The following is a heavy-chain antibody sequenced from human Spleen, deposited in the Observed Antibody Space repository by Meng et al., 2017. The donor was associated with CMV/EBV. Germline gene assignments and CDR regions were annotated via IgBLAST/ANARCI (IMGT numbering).Heavy chain of an antibody. CDR1: GFTFSSYA. J-gene: IGHJ4*02. CDR3: AKDGDCSGGSRFHY. Sequence: ASGFTFSSYAMHWVRQAPGKGLEWVALISYDGSIKYYADSVKGRFTISRDNSKNTLYLQMSSLRAEDTAVYYCAKDGDCSGGSRFHYWGQGTLVTVSS. V-gene: IGHV3-30*18. D-gene: IGHD2-15*01. CDR2: ISYDGSIK.